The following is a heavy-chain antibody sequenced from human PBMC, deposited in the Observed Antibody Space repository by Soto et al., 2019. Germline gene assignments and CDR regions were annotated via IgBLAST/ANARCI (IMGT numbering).Heavy chain of an antibody. Sequence: KTSETLSLTCAVYGGSFSGYYWSWIRQPPGKGLEWIGEINHSGSTNYNPSLKSRVTISVDTSKNQFSLKLSSVTAADTAVYYCARVYCGGDCYYFDYWGQGTLVTVSS. V-gene: IGHV4-34*01. CDR1: GGSFSGYY. J-gene: IGHJ4*02. CDR2: INHSGST. D-gene: IGHD2-21*02. CDR3: ARVYCGGDCYYFDY.